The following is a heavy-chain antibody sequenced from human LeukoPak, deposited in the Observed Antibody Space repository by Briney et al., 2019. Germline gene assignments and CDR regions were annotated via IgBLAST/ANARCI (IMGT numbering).Heavy chain of an antibody. J-gene: IGHJ4*02. V-gene: IGHV4-39*07. CDR2: IYYSGST. CDR3: ARTRSRGAAADDY. CDR1: GGSISTSSYY. D-gene: IGHD6-13*01. Sequence: SETLSLTCTVSGGSISTSSYYWGWIRQPPGKGLEWLGTIYYSGSTYYNPSLKSRVTISVDTSKNQFSLKLSSVTAADTAVYYCARTRSRGAAADDYWGQGTLVTVSS.